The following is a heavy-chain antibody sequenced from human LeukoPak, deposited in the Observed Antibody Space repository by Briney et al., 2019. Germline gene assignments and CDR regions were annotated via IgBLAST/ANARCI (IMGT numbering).Heavy chain of an antibody. CDR3: ARSKRVHSGWSLAWFDP. CDR2: IYPGDSDC. V-gene: IGHV5-51*01. CDR1: GYSFTSYW. Sequence: GEALKISCKGSGYSFTSYWIGWGRQMPGKGLELMGIIYPGDSDCRYSPSFQGQVKIPADKSRSNAYLQWSSLKASDTAMYYCARSKRVHSGWSLAWFDPWGQGTLVTVSS. J-gene: IGHJ5*02. D-gene: IGHD6-19*01.